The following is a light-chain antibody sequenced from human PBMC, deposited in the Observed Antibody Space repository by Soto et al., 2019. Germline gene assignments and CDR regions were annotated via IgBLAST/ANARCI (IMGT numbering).Light chain of an antibody. Sequence: DIQMTQSPSTLSASVGDRVTITCRATQSISSWLAWYQQKPGKAPKLLLYDASSLESGVPSRFSGSRSGTEFTLTISSLQPDDFATYYCQQYNSYWTFGQGTKVEIK. CDR1: QSISSW. CDR3: QQYNSYWT. J-gene: IGKJ1*01. CDR2: DAS. V-gene: IGKV1-5*01.